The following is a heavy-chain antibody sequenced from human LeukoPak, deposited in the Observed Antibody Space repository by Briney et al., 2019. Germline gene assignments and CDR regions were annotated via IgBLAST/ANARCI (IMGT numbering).Heavy chain of an antibody. V-gene: IGHV3-7*03. CDR2: IKTDGSET. CDR3: VKNDGWFHLAQ. Sequence: GGSLRLSCAASGFYFRDHWMDWVRQAPGKGLEWVGHIKTDGSETYYLDSLKGRISISRDNTNNTLYLQMNSLRVEDTAIYYCVKNDGWFHLAQWGQGTLVTVSS. D-gene: IGHD6-19*01. CDR1: GFYFRDHW. J-gene: IGHJ4*02.